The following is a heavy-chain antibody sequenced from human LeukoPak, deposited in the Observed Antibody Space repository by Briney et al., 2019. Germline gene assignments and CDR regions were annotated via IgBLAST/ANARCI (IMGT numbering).Heavy chain of an antibody. CDR3: ASWDCSSTSCYWYY. CDR2: ISSSSI. CDR1: GFTFSSDI. V-gene: IGHV3-21*01. Sequence: PGGSLRLSCAASGFTFSSDIMNWVRQAPGKGLEWVSSISSSSIYYADSVKGRFTISRDNTKNSLYLQMNSLSAEDTAVYYCASWDCSSTSCYWYYWGQGTLVTVSS. J-gene: IGHJ4*02. D-gene: IGHD2-2*01.